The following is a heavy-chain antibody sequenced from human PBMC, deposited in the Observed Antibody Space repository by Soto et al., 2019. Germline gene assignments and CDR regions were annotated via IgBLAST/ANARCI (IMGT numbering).Heavy chain of an antibody. J-gene: IGHJ2*01. Sequence: GGSLRLSCAASGFTFSSYSMNWVRQAPGKGLEWVSSISSSSSYIYYADSVKGRFTISRDNAKNSLYLQMNSLRAEDTAVYYCAPRDARAAPRWLDIWGRGTLVTVSS. D-gene: IGHD6-25*01. CDR1: GFTFSSYS. CDR3: APRDARAAPRWLDI. V-gene: IGHV3-21*01. CDR2: ISSSSSYI.